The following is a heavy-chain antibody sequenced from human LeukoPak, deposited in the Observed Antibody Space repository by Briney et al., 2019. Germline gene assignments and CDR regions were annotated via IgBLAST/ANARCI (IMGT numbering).Heavy chain of an antibody. CDR2: IYHSGST. V-gene: IGHV4-30-2*01. D-gene: IGHD3-3*01. J-gene: IGHJ4*02. Sequence: ASETLSLTCTVSGGSISSGGYYWSWIRQPPGKGLEWIGYIYHSGSTYYNPSLKSRVTISVDRSKNQFSLKLSSVTAADTAVYYCAESGSEPYYFDYWGQGTLVTVSS. CDR3: AESGSEPYYFDY. CDR1: GGSISSGGYY.